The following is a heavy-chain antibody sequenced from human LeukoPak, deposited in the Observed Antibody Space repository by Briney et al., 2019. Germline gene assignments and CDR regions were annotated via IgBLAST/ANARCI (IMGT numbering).Heavy chain of an antibody. D-gene: IGHD4-17*01. CDR3: ARAATTAPSWFDP. Sequence: SETLSLTCTVSGGSVSSSSYYWSWIRQPPGKGLEWIGYIYYSGSTNYNPSLKSRVTISVDTSKNQFSLKLSSVTAADTAVYHCARAATTAPSWFDPWGQGTLVTVSS. CDR1: GGSVSSSSYY. J-gene: IGHJ5*02. CDR2: IYYSGST. V-gene: IGHV4-61*01.